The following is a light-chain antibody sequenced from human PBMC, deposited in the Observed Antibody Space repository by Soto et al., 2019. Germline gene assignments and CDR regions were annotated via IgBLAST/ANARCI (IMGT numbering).Light chain of an antibody. Sequence: QSALTQPRSVSGSPGQSVTISCTGTSSDVGGYNFVSWYQQHPGKAPKLMIFDVTERPSGVPDRFSGFKSGNTASLTISGLQADDEADYYCCSYAGPYTSVFGTGTKATVL. CDR3: CSYAGPYTSV. CDR2: DVT. J-gene: IGLJ1*01. V-gene: IGLV2-11*01. CDR1: SSDVGGYNF.